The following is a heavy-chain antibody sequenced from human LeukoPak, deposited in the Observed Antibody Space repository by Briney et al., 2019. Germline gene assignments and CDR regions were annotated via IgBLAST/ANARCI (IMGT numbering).Heavy chain of an antibody. CDR1: GFTFSSYW. CDR2: INSDGFST. Sequence: GGSLRLSCAASGFTFSSYWMHWVRQTPGKGLVWVSRINSDGFSTTYADSVKRRFTISRDNAKNTLYLQMTSLRVEDTAVYYCAVSYYCRGSACYSGLDYWGQGALVTVSS. CDR3: AVSYYCRGSACYSGLDY. J-gene: IGHJ4*02. D-gene: IGHD2-15*01. V-gene: IGHV3-74*01.